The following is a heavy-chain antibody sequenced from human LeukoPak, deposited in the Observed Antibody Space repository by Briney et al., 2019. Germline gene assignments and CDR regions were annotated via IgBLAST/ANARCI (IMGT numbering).Heavy chain of an antibody. V-gene: IGHV3-48*04. CDR2: ISSRDSLI. Sequence: GGSLRLSCAASGFTFSTYSMNWVRQAPGKGLQWVAYISSRDSLIYYADSVKGRFTISRDNAKNSLYLQMNSLRAEDTAVYYCARVRNGSYYSVDYWGQGTRVTVSS. J-gene: IGHJ4*02. CDR1: GFTFSTYS. CDR3: ARVRNGSYYSVDY. D-gene: IGHD1-26*01.